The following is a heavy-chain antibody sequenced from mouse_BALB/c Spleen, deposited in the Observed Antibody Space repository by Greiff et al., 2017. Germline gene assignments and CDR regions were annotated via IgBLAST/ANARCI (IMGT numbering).Heavy chain of an antibody. CDR1: GFSLTSYG. J-gene: IGHJ4*01. V-gene: IGHV2-2*02. D-gene: IGHD2-2*01. Sequence: QVQLKESGPGLVQPSQSLSTTCTVSGFSLTSYGVHWVRQSPGKGLEWLGVIWSGGSTDYNAAFISRLSISKDNSKSQVFFKMNSLQANDTAIYYCARNGGLRYAMDYWGQGTSVTVSS. CDR3: ARNGGLRYAMDY. CDR2: IWSGGST.